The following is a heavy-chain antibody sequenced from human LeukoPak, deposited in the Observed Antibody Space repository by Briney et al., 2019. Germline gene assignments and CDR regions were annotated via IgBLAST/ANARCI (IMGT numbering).Heavy chain of an antibody. V-gene: IGHV1-24*01. Sequence: ASVKVSCKVSVYTLTDLSTHWVRQAPGKGREWMGGLDPADGETIYAQKFQGRVTMTEDTSTDTAYMELNSLRSEDTAVYYCATHRTAVITGLVYWGQGTLVSVSS. CDR1: VYTLTDLS. D-gene: IGHD3-22*01. CDR2: LDPADGET. J-gene: IGHJ4*02. CDR3: ATHRTAVITGLVY.